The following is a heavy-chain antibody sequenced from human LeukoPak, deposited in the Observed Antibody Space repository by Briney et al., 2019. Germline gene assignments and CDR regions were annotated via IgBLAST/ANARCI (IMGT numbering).Heavy chain of an antibody. CDR1: GFTFSDYY. V-gene: IGHV3-11*04. J-gene: IGHJ4*02. D-gene: IGHD3-16*01. Sequence: GGSLRLSCAASGFTFSDYYMSWIRQAPGKGLEWVSYISSSDNTIFYADSVKGRFTMSRDNAKNSLYLQMNSLRAEDMAVYYCARVMGSYATDYWGQGTLVTVSS. CDR2: ISSSDNTI. CDR3: ARVMGSYATDY.